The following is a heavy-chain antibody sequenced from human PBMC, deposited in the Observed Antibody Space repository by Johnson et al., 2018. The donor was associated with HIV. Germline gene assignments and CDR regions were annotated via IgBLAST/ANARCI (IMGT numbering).Heavy chain of an antibody. CDR3: ATDAFDI. CDR2: IGRSGSTF. V-gene: IGHV3-11*01. Sequence: QVQLVESGGGVVQPGMSLRVSCAASGFTFSDYYMSWIRQAPGQGLEWVSYIGRSGSTFYYADSVKGRFTISRDNSKNTLYLQMNSLRAEDTAVYYCATDAFDIWGQGTMVTVSS. J-gene: IGHJ3*02. CDR1: GFTFSDYY.